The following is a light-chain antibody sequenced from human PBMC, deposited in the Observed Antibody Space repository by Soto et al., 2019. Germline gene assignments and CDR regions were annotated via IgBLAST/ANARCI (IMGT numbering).Light chain of an antibody. CDR3: AAWFDSLNGYV. Sequence: QSVLTQPPSASGTPVQRVTISCSGSSSNIGSNTVNWYQQLPGTAPKLLIYSNNQRPSGVPDRFSGSKSGTSAALAISGLKSEDDADYYCAAWFDSLNGYVFGSGTKLTVL. CDR1: SSNIGSNT. J-gene: IGLJ1*01. V-gene: IGLV1-44*01. CDR2: SNN.